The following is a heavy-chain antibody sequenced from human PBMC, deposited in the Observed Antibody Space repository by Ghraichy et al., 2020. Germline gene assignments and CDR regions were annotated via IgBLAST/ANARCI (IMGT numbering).Heavy chain of an antibody. Sequence: GESLNISCEASGFKFDTFAMHWVRQGPGKGLEWVSLISWDGGSSYYADSVKGRFTISRDNTKVSLYLHMNNLRPEDTALYYCAKDMGYLDSWGQGTLVTVSS. V-gene: IGHV3-43D*03. CDR1: GFKFDTFA. J-gene: IGHJ4*02. CDR2: ISWDGGSS. D-gene: IGHD3-16*01. CDR3: AKDMGYLDS.